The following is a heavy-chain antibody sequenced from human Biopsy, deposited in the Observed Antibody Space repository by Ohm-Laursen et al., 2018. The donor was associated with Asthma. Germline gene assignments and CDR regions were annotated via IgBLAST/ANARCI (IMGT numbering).Heavy chain of an antibody. V-gene: IGHV1-69*13. CDR1: GDSLGSFINYA. CDR3: ARGYSGTDRIVYYYSGMEV. Sequence: SVKVSCKASGDSLGSFINYAISWVRQAPRQGLEWIGGLIPVLGTADYAPMFEGRVTITADESTSTAYLELTSLRFEDTAVYYCARGYSGTDRIVYYYSGMEVWGQGTTVTVSS. CDR2: LIPVLGTA. D-gene: IGHD5-12*01. J-gene: IGHJ6*02.